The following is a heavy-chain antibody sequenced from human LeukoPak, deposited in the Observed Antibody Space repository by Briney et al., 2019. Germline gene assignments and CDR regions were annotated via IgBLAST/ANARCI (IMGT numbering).Heavy chain of an antibody. V-gene: IGHV4-39*01. CDR2: IYYSGST. CDR3: ARNIVAVPAAIPSFDY. J-gene: IGHJ4*02. Sequence: SETLSLTCTVSGGSISSSSYYWGWIRQPPGKGLEWIGSIYYSGSTYYNPSLKSRVTISVDTSKNQFSLKLSSVTAADTAVYYCARNIVAVPAAIPSFDYWGQGTLVTVSS. D-gene: IGHD2-2*02. CDR1: GGSISSSSYY.